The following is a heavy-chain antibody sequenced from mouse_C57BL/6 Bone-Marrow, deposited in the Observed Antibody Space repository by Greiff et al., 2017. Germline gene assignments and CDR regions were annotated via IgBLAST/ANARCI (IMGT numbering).Heavy chain of an antibody. J-gene: IGHJ4*01. CDR3: AVEKLGDYGYYAMDY. CDR2: IDPATGNT. CDR1: GFNITNTY. Sequence: VQLQQSVAELVRPGASVKLSCTASGFNITNTYMHWVKQRPEQGLEWIGRIDPATGNTKYAPKFQGKATITADTSSSAAYLQLSSLTSEDTAIYDCAVEKLGDYGYYAMDYWGQGTSVTVSS. V-gene: IGHV14-3*01. D-gene: IGHD2-4*01.